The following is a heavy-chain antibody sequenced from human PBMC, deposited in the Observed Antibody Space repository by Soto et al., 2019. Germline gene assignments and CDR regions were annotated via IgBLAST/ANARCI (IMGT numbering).Heavy chain of an antibody. CDR2: IYPTDSDT. CDR1: GYIFSNNW. D-gene: IGHD6-6*01. J-gene: IGHJ5*02. CDR3: ARRGIGQLGFDP. Sequence: GESLKISCKGSGYIFSNNWIGWGRQLPGKGLEWMGAIYPTDSDTEYSPSFQGQVTISADKSISTAYLQWSSLKASDTAIYYCARRGIGQLGFDPWGQGTLVTVSS. V-gene: IGHV5-51*01.